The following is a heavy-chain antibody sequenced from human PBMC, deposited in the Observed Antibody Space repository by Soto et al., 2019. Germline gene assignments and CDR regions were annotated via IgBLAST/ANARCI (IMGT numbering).Heavy chain of an antibody. CDR2: VISLFGTA. CDR3: AREVGYGEFSAALLD. J-gene: IGHJ4*02. CDR1: GGTFSSHS. V-gene: IGHV1-69*01. Sequence: VQLMQSGAEVKKPGSSVKVSCKASGGTFSSHSINWVRQAPGQGLEWMGGVISLFGTATYAHNFKGRVAITADPCTSTAYMELNSLRSDDTAVYYCAREVGYGEFSAALLDWGQGTLVTVSS. D-gene: IGHD4-17*01.